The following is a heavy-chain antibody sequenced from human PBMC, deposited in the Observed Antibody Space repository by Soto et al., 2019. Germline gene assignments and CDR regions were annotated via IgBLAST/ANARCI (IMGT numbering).Heavy chain of an antibody. D-gene: IGHD3-22*01. V-gene: IGHV3-30-3*01. CDR2: ISYDGSNK. J-gene: IGHJ4*02. CDR1: GFTFRSYA. Sequence: ILSCGASGFTFRSYAMHWVRQTPGKGLEWVAVISYDGSNKHYADSVKGRFSISRDNSKNMLYLQMDSLSTEDTAVYYCVRSMIIVVRLIGLDYWGQGTLVTVSS. CDR3: VRSMIIVVRLIGLDY.